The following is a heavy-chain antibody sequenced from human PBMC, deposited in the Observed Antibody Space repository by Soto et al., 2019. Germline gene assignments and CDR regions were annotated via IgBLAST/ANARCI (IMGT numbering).Heavy chain of an antibody. CDR3: AVLRGRGVDYDYYMDV. Sequence: QVQLQASGPGLVKPSETLSLTCTVSGGSISSYYWSWIRQPPGKGMEGIGYISYRESTNYNPSLNSRVTISEVTTQHQVALKRSSVTAADTAVYYCAVLRGRGVDYDYYMDVWGKGTTVTVCS. CDR1: GGSISSYY. CDR2: ISYREST. D-gene: IGHD3-10*01. J-gene: IGHJ6*03. V-gene: IGHV4-59*01.